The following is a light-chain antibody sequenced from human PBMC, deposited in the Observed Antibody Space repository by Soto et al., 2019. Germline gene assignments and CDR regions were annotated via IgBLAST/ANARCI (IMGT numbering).Light chain of an antibody. CDR3: AAWDDSLNGRAV. CDR1: DSNIGSNT. J-gene: IGLJ3*02. Sequence: QSVLTQPPSASGTPGQSVTISCSGSDSNIGSNTVNWYQQVPGTAPKLLIYSNSQRPSGVPDRFSGSKSGTSASLAISGLQSEDEADYYCAAWDDSLNGRAVFGGGTKLTVL. CDR2: SNS. V-gene: IGLV1-44*01.